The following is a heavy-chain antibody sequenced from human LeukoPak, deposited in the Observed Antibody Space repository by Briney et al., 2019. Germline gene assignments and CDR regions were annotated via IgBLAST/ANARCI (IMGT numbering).Heavy chain of an antibody. CDR1: GFTFGSYS. V-gene: IGHV3-23*01. D-gene: IGHD3-10*01. CDR3: AKCTGSGTYLPLDY. CDR2: ISGSDGST. Sequence: GGSLRLSCAASGFTFGSYSMNWVRQAPGKGLEWVSGISGSDGSTYYADSVKGRFTISRDNSKNTLYLQMNSLRAEDTAVYYCAKCTGSGTYLPLDYWGQGTLVTVSS. J-gene: IGHJ4*02.